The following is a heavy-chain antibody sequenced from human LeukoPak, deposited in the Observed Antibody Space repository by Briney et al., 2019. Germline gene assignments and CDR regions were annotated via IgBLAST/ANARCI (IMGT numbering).Heavy chain of an antibody. CDR2: IIPIFGTA. J-gene: IGHJ4*02. Sequence: SVKVSCKASGGTFSSYAISWVRQAPGQGLEWMGGIIPIFGTANYAQKFQGRVTMTADESTSTAYMELSSLRSEDTAVYYCATPTRYYDSSGYHDYWGQGTLVTVSS. CDR3: ATPTRYYDSSGYHDY. D-gene: IGHD3-22*01. CDR1: GGTFSSYA. V-gene: IGHV1-69*01.